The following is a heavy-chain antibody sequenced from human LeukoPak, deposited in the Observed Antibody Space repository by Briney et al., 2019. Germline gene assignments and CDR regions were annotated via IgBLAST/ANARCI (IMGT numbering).Heavy chain of an antibody. CDR1: GFIFSNYW. Sequence: GGSLRLSCAASGFIFSNYWTTWVRQAPGKGLEWVANIKQDGSEKYYVDSVKGRFTISRDNAKNSLYLQMNSLRAEDTAVYYCARGRLGYWGQGTLVTVSS. J-gene: IGHJ4*02. D-gene: IGHD3-16*01. V-gene: IGHV3-7*05. CDR2: IKQDGSEK. CDR3: ARGRLGY.